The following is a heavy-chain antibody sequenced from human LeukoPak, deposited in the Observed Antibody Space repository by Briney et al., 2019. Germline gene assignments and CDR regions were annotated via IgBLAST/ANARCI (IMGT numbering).Heavy chain of an antibody. CDR2: ISGSGGGT. CDR3: AKERATTTTFDY. D-gene: IGHD1-26*01. CDR1: GFTFSTYA. J-gene: IGHJ4*02. Sequence: PGGSLRLSCAASGFTFSTYAMSWVRQAPGKGLEWVSLISGSGGGTYYANSVKGRFTISRDNSKNTLYLQMDSLRTEDTAVYYCAKERATTTTFDYWGQGTLITVPS. V-gene: IGHV3-23*01.